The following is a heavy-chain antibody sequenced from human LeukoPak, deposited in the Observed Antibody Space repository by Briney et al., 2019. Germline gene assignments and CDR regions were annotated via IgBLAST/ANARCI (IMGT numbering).Heavy chain of an antibody. CDR1: GGSISSSSYY. CDR2: IYYSGST. V-gene: IGHV4-39*07. D-gene: IGHD3-3*01. J-gene: IGHJ5*02. CDR3: ARGRITIFGVVKFVRRWFDL. Sequence: SETLSLTCTVSGGSISSSSYYWGWIRQPPGKGLEWIGSIYYSGSTYYNPSLKSRVTISVDTSKNQHSLKLSSVTAADTAVYYCARGRITIFGVVKFVRRWFDLWGQGTLVTVSS.